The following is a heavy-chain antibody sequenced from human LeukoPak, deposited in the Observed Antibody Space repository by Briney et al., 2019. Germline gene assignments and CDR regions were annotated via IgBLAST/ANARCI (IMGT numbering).Heavy chain of an antibody. D-gene: IGHD2-15*01. CDR1: GFTFSSYA. J-gene: IGHJ6*03. V-gene: IGHV3-23*01. Sequence: GGSLRLSCAASGFTFSSYAMSWVRQAPGKGLEWVSAISGSGGSTYYADSVKGRSTISRDNSKNTLYLQMNSLRAEDTAVYYCAKIVQSTAYCSGGSCYGPTSVSYYMDVWGKGTTVTVSS. CDR3: AKIVQSTAYCSGGSCYGPTSVSYYMDV. CDR2: ISGSGGST.